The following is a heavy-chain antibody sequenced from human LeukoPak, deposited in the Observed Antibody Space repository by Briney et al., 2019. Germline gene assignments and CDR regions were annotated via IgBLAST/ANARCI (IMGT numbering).Heavy chain of an antibody. CDR2: ISSSGSTI. CDR1: GSTFSDYY. Sequence: PGGSLRLSCAASGSTFSDYYMSWIRQAPGKGLEWVSYISSSGSTIYYADSVKGRFTISRDNAKNSLYLQMNSLRAEDTAVYYCARPLGYCSSTSCSPSSYYYYMDVWGKGTTVTVSS. CDR3: ARPLGYCSSTSCSPSSYYYYMDV. J-gene: IGHJ6*03. V-gene: IGHV3-11*04. D-gene: IGHD2-2*01.